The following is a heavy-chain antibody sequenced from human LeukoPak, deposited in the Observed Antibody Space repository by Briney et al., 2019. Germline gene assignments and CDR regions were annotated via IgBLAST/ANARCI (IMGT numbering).Heavy chain of an antibody. CDR2: ISGGGRTT. CDR3: AKNVVVKRYIDF. V-gene: IGHV3-23*01. J-gene: IGHJ4*02. CDR1: GFTFSNHA. Sequence: GGSLRLSCAASGFTFSNHAMSWGRQAPGKGLQWVAVISGGGRTTEYADFLKVRFTISRNNSKDTLSPQMNSLTVADTAIYFCAKNVVVKRYIDFWGQGTLVTVSS. D-gene: IGHD2-15*01.